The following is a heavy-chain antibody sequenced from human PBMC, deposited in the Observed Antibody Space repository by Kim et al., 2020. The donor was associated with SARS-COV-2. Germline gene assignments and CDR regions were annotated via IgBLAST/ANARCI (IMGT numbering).Heavy chain of an antibody. CDR2: INIDGTSI. J-gene: IGHJ5*02. Sequence: GGSLRLSCAASGFSFSDYSMTWIRQAPGKGLEWLAYINIDGTSIKYADSVNGRFTISRDNAKKSLSLQMNSLTPEDTAVYYCVREPASWGQGTLDTI. V-gene: IGHV3-11*01. CDR1: GFSFSDYS. CDR3: VREPAS.